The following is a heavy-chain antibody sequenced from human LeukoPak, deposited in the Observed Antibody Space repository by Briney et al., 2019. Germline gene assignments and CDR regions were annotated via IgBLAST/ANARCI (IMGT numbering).Heavy chain of an antibody. V-gene: IGHV4-39*01. CDR1: GGSMRSPSFY. CDR2: IYYSGST. CDR3: ASMSRGVILGPNYYSYYMDV. J-gene: IGHJ6*03. Sequence: PSETLSLTCSVSGGSMRSPSFYWAWLRQAPGKGLEWFGNIYYSGSTYYNPSLQSRVTISVDTSKNQFSLKLTSVTPADKPVYYCASMSRGVILGPNYYSYYMDVWGKGATVIVSS. D-gene: IGHD3-10*01.